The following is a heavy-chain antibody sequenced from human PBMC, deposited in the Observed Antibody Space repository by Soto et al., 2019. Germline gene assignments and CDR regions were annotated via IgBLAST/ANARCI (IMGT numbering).Heavy chain of an antibody. Sequence: PSETLSLTCAVYDGSFSGYCWSWIRQPPGKGLEWIGEINHSGSTNYNPSLKSRVTISVDTSKNQFSLKLSSVTAADTAVYYCARVSGIYYYGMDVWGQGTTVTVSS. J-gene: IGHJ6*02. D-gene: IGHD3-10*01. CDR3: ARVSGIYYYGMDV. CDR2: INHSGST. CDR1: DGSFSGYC. V-gene: IGHV4-34*01.